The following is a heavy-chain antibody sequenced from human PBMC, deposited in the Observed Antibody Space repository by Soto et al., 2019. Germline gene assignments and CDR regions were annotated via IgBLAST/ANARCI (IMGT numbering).Heavy chain of an antibody. CDR2: ISYDGSNK. J-gene: IGHJ3*02. D-gene: IGHD3-22*01. CDR3: AKDARLYYYDSSGYGSDAFDI. CDR1: GFTFSSYG. V-gene: IGHV3-30*18. Sequence: QVQLVESGGGVVQPGRSLRLSCAASGFTFSSYGMHWVRKAPGKGLEWVAVISYDGSNKYYADSVKGRFNISRDNSKNTLYLQMNSLRAEDTAVYYCAKDARLYYYDSSGYGSDAFDIWGQGTMVTVSS.